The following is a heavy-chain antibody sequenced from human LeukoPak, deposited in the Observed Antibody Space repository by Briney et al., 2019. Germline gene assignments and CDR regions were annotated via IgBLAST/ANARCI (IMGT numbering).Heavy chain of an antibody. CDR1: GFTFSDSA. D-gene: IGHD3-22*01. Sequence: GGSLRLSCAASGFTFSDSAMTWVRQAPGRGLEWVSGISRSGDRTYTADSVKGRFTISRDNSKNSLYLQMNSLRTEDTALYYCAKGDDSSGYYSDYWGQGTLVTVSS. CDR3: AKGDDSSGYYSDY. CDR2: ISRSGDRT. J-gene: IGHJ4*02. V-gene: IGHV3-43*02.